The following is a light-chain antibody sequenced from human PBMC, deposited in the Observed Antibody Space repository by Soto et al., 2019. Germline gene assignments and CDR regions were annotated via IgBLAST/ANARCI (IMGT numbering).Light chain of an antibody. Sequence: QSALTQPASVSGSRGQSITISCTGTSNDIGDGNYVSWYQQSPGKALKVIIFDVDNRPSGVSDRFTGSKSGKSASLTISGLQPEDEADYYCGSYTTSDSWVFGGGTKVTVL. CDR1: SNDIGDGNY. J-gene: IGLJ3*02. CDR2: DVD. V-gene: IGLV2-14*03. CDR3: GSYTTSDSWV.